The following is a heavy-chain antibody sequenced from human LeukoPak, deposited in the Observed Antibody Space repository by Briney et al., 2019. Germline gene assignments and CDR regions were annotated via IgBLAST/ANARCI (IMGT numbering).Heavy chain of an antibody. J-gene: IGHJ3*01. V-gene: IGHV4-39*01. CDR1: GVSISSSDYY. Sequence: PSETLSLTCNVSGVSISSSDYYRGWIRQPPGKGLEWIGSIYYSGRTYYNPPLKSRVTISEDTSKNQFSLKLSSVTAADTAVYYCARHRTAINRYGPYDAFDVWGQGTMVTVSS. D-gene: IGHD5-18*01. CDR2: IYYSGRT. CDR3: ARHRTAINRYGPYDAFDV.